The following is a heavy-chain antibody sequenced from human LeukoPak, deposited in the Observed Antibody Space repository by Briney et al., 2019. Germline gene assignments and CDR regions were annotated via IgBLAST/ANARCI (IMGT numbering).Heavy chain of an antibody. CDR2: IYYSGST. D-gene: IGHD1-26*01. V-gene: IGHV4-59*08. CDR1: VGSISRYY. Sequence: SETLSLTCTVSVGSISRYYWSCIPHAPGKGLEWIGNIYYSGSTNYSPSLKSRVTISVDTSKNQFSLKLSSVTAADTAVYYCARHGTLGSTTYPLDYWGQGTLVTVSS. J-gene: IGHJ4*02. CDR3: ARHGTLGSTTYPLDY.